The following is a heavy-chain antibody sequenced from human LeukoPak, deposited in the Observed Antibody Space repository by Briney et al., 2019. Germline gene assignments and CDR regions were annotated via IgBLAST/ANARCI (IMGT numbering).Heavy chain of an antibody. J-gene: IGHJ4*02. D-gene: IGHD6-19*01. Sequence: GGSLRLSCAASGFTFNIYAINWVRQAPGKGLEWVSLISGDGGSTFYADSVKGRFTISRDNTKNSLYLQMNSLRSDDTALYYCARESESSGWYDYWGQGTLVTVSS. CDR2: ISGDGGST. CDR3: ARESESSGWYDY. V-gene: IGHV3-43*02. CDR1: GFTFNIYA.